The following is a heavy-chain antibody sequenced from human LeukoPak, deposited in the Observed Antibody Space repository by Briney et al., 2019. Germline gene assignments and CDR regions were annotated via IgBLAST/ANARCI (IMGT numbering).Heavy chain of an antibody. CDR3: VKVAGLLGAPYFFDY. CDR1: GFTFNNYA. V-gene: IGHV3-23*01. CDR2: INGGRGDT. D-gene: IGHD3-3*01. J-gene: IGHJ4*02. Sequence: GGSLRLSCAASGFTFNNYALTWVRQAPGKGLEWVSVINGGRGDTYYVESVKGRLTISRDNSKSTLYLQMNSLRAEDTAVYYCVKVAGLLGAPYFFDYWGQGTLVTVSS.